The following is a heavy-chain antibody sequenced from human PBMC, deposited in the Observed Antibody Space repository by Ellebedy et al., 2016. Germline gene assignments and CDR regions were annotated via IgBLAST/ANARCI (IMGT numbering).Heavy chain of an antibody. J-gene: IGHJ5*02. Sequence: ASVKVSCMASGYTFTSYGISWVRQAPGQGLEWMGWISAGNGNTKYSQKFQGRVTISRDTSASTAYMELSSLRSEETAVYYCARDYYGPHNWFDPWGQGTLVTVSS. D-gene: IGHD3-10*01. CDR3: ARDYYGPHNWFDP. CDR2: ISAGNGNT. V-gene: IGHV1-18*01. CDR1: GYTFTSYG.